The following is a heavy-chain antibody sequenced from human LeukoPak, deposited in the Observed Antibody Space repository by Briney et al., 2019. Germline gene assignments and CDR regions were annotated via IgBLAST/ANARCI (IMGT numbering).Heavy chain of an antibody. J-gene: IGHJ4*02. Sequence: GGSLRLSCAASGFTFSTYSMNWVRQAPGKGLEWVSSISSSSSYIYYADSVRGRFTISRDNAKNSLYLQMTSLRAEDTAVYYCARFFLRYYKTVDSWGQGTLVTVSS. V-gene: IGHV3-21*01. CDR3: ARFFLRYYKTVDS. CDR1: GFTFSTYS. CDR2: ISSSSSYI. D-gene: IGHD2/OR15-2a*01.